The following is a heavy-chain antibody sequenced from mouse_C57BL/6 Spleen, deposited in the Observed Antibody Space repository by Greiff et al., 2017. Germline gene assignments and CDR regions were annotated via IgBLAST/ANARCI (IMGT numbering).Heavy chain of an antibody. CDR2: INPNNGGT. V-gene: IGHV1-18*01. CDR3: ARPHREWFAY. CDR1: GYTFTDSN. D-gene: IGHD3-1*01. Sequence: VQLQQSGPELVKPWASVKIPCKASGYTFTDSNMDWVKQSHGKSLEWIGDINPNNGGTIYNQKFKGKDTLTVDKSSSTAYMERRSLTSEDTAVYYWARPHREWFAYWGQGTLVTVSA. J-gene: IGHJ3*01.